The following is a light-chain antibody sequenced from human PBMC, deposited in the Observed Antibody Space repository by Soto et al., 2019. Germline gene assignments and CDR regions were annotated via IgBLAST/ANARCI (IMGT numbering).Light chain of an antibody. CDR2: GAS. J-gene: IGKJ2*01. CDR1: QSVSSSY. CDR3: QQYGSSPPYT. Sequence: EIVLTQSPGTLSLSPGERATLSCRASQSVSSSYLAWYQQKPGQAPRLLIYGASSRATGIPDRFSGSGSGTDFTLTISRLEPEDFAVYYCQQYGSSPPYTCGQGIKTEI. V-gene: IGKV3-20*01.